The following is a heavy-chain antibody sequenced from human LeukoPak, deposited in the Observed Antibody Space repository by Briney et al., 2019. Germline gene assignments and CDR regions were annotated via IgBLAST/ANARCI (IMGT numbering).Heavy chain of an antibody. CDR3: ARVDTAMVEDYYGMDV. J-gene: IGHJ6*02. Sequence: SETLSLTCAVYGGSFSGYYWSWIPQPPGKGLEWVGEINHSGSTNYNPSLKSRVTISVDTSKNQFSLKLSSVTAADTAVYYCARVDTAMVEDYYGMDVWGQGTTVTVSS. CDR1: GGSFSGYY. CDR2: INHSGST. V-gene: IGHV4-34*01. D-gene: IGHD5-18*01.